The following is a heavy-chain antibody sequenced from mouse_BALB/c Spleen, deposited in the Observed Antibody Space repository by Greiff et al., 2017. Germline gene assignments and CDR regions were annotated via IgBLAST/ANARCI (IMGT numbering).Heavy chain of an antibody. CDR1: GFTFSSFG. CDR2: ISSGSSTI. J-gene: IGHJ2*01. Sequence: EVKLEESGGGLVQPGGSRKLSCAASGFTFSSFGMHWVRQAPEKGLEWVAYISSGSSTIYYADTVKGRFTISRDNPKNTLFLQMTSLRSEDTAMYYCARRTTVVDFDYWGQGTTLTVSS. V-gene: IGHV5-17*02. CDR3: ARRTTVVDFDY. D-gene: IGHD1-1*01.